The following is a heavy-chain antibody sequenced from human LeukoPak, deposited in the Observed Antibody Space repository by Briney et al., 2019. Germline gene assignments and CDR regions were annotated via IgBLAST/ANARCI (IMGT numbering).Heavy chain of an antibody. CDR1: GYTFTSYD. D-gene: IGHD6-19*01. J-gene: IGHJ6*03. CDR3: ARGARGYSSGWYPFYYYYYMDV. Sequence: GASVKVSCKASGYTFTSYDINWVRQATGQGLEWMGWMNPNSGNTGYAQKFQGRVTITRNTSISTAYMELSSLRSEDTAVYYCARGARGYSSGWYPFYYYYYMDVWSKGTTVTVSS. V-gene: IGHV1-8*03. CDR2: MNPNSGNT.